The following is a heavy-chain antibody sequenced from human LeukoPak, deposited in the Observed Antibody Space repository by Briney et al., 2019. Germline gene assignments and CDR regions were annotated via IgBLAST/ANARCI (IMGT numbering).Heavy chain of an antibody. J-gene: IGHJ3*02. CDR3: ARADILTGYYHDAFDI. Sequence: SETLSLTCTVSGGSISSYYWSWIRQPPGKGLEWIGYIYYSGSTNYNPSLKSRVTISVDTSKNQFSLKLSSVTAADTAVYYCARADILTGYYHDAFDIWGQGTMVTLSS. D-gene: IGHD3-9*01. CDR1: GGSISSYY. V-gene: IGHV4-59*01. CDR2: IYYSGST.